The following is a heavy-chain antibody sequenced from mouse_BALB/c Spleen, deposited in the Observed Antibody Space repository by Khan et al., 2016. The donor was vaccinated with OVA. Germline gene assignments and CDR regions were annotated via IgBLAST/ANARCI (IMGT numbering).Heavy chain of an antibody. Sequence: VQLQQSGTVLARPGASVKMSCKASGYNFTSFWMHWVKQRPGQGLEWIGGIFPENSDTSYNQKFKGKAKLTAATSASTAYMELSSLTKEASAVYYCTRGGYGSFAYWGQGTLVTVSA. CDR1: GYNFTSFW. CDR2: IFPENSDT. V-gene: IGHV1-5*01. D-gene: IGHD1-2*01. J-gene: IGHJ3*01. CDR3: TRGGYGSFAY.